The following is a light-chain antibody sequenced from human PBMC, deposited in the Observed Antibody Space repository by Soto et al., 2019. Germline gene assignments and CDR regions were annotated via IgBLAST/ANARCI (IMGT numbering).Light chain of an antibody. J-gene: IGLJ3*02. CDR2: TNN. Sequence: QSVLTQPPSASGTPGQRVTISCSGTTSNIGRNTVNWYQQFPGTAPKLLIYTNNQRPSGVPDRFSGSKSGTSASLAISGLQSEDEAYYHCAAWDDSLTGVVFGGGTKLTVL. V-gene: IGLV1-44*01. CDR1: TSNIGRNT. CDR3: AAWDDSLTGVV.